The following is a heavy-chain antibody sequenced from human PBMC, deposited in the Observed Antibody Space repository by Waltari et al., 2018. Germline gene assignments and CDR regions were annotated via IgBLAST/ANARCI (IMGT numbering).Heavy chain of an antibody. CDR3: ARMGGDDWYFDL. V-gene: IGHV4-59*11. J-gene: IGHJ2*01. CDR1: GGSISSHY. Sequence: QVQLQESGPGLVKPSEPLSLTCTVSGGSISSHYWSWIRQPPGKGLEWIGYIYYSGSTNYNPSLKSRVTISVDTSKNQFSLKLSSVTAADTAVYYCARMGGDDWYFDLWGRGTLVTVSS. CDR2: IYYSGST. D-gene: IGHD2-21*02.